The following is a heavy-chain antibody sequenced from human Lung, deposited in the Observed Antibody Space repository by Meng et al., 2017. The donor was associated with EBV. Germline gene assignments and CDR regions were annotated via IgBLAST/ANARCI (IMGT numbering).Heavy chain of an antibody. V-gene: IGHV1-46*01. J-gene: IGHJ4*02. D-gene: IGHD3-16*01. Sequence: QVVMVPSGAVVKKRVASVKVSLKVSGYIFTNYYMHWVRQAPGQGLEWMGIINTSVGSTSHAQKFQGRVTMTRDTSTSTVHMEVSSLRSADTAVYYCARASRVLGGFDYWGQGTLVTVSS. CDR3: ARASRVLGGFDY. CDR2: INTSVGST. CDR1: GYIFTNYY.